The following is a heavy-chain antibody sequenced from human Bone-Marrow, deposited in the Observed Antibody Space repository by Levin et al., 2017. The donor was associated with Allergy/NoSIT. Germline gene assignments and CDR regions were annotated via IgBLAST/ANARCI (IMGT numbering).Heavy chain of an antibody. CDR1: GGSIISGSYY. J-gene: IGHJ2*01. D-gene: IGHD3-22*01. Sequence: SETLSLTCTVSGGSIISGSYYWTWIRQHPGKGLEWIGYTYHTGNTYYNPSLQSRVTISVDTSRNQFSLKLTSVTAADTAVYFCARADTDSSGYFFWYFDLWGRGTLVTVSS. CDR3: ARADTDSSGYFFWYFDL. CDR2: TYHTGNT. V-gene: IGHV4-31*03.